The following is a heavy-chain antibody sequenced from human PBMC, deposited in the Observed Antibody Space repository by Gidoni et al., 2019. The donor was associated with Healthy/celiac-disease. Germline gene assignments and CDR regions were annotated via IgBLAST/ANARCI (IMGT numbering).Heavy chain of an antibody. CDR3: AKLRELLPDAFDI. V-gene: IGHV3-23*01. Sequence: EVQLLEPGGGLVQPGGSLRLSCAASGFTFSSYAMSWVRQAPGKGLEWVSAISGSGGSTYYADSVKGRFTISRDNSKNTLYLQMNSLRAEDTAVYYCAKLRELLPDAFDIWGQGTMVTVSS. D-gene: IGHD1-26*01. J-gene: IGHJ3*02. CDR1: GFTFSSYA. CDR2: ISGSGGST.